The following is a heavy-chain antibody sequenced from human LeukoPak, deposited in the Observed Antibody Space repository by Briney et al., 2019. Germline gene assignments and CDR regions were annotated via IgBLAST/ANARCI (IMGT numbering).Heavy chain of an antibody. V-gene: IGHV3-30*19. J-gene: IGHJ4*02. D-gene: IGHD3-10*01. CDR3: ARRGF. Sequence: GGSLRLSCVASGFTFSSYGMHWVRQVPGKGLEWVAVISYDGSNKYYADSVKGRFTISRDNSKNTLYLQMNSLRAEDTAVYYCARRGFWGQGTLVTVSS. CDR2: ISYDGSNK. CDR1: GFTFSSYG.